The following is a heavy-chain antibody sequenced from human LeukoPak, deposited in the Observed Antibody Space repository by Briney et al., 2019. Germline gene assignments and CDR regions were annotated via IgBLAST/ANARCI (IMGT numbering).Heavy chain of an antibody. CDR1: GYTFTSYG. CDR3: ARRDYYDSSGYLDY. D-gene: IGHD3-22*01. V-gene: IGHV1-18*01. CDR2: ISAYNGNT. J-gene: IGHJ4*02. Sequence: GASVKVSCKASGYTFTSYGISWVQQAPGQGLEWMGWISAYNGNTNYAQKLQGRVTMTTDTSTSTAYMELRSLRSDDTAVYYCARRDYYDSSGYLDYWGQGTLVTVSS.